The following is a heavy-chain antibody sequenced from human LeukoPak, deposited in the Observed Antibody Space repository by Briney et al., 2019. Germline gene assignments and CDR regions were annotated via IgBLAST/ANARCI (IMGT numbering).Heavy chain of an antibody. CDR3: ARGADIVITGSFNI. CDR1: GGTFSSYA. D-gene: IGHD3-16*01. J-gene: IGHJ3*02. Sequence: ASVKVSCKASGGTFSSYAISWVRQAPGQGLEWMGGIIPIFGTANYAQKFQGRVTITADESTSTAYMEQSSLRSEDTAIYYCARGADIVITGSFNIWGQGTMVTVSS. V-gene: IGHV1-69*01. CDR2: IIPIFGTA.